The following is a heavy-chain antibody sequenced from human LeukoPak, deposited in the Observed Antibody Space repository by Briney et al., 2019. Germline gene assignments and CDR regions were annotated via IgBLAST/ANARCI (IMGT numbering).Heavy chain of an antibody. Sequence: SETLSLTCAVYGGSFSGYYWSWIRQPPGKGLEWIGEINRSGSTNYNPSLKSRVTISVDTSKNQFSLKLSSVTAADTAVYYCARGRNRRYCSRTSCLIELSGRGTLVRVSS. CDR3: ARGRNRRYCSRTSCLIEL. D-gene: IGHD2-2*01. J-gene: IGHJ2*01. CDR2: INRSGST. V-gene: IGHV4-34*01. CDR1: GGSFSGYY.